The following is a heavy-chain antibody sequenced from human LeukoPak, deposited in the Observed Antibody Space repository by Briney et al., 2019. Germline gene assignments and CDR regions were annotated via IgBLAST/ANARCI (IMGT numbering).Heavy chain of an antibody. CDR2: IYYSGST. J-gene: IGHJ3*02. D-gene: IGHD3-22*01. CDR3: VVMRSPRSPNDALDI. Sequence: SETLSLTCTVSGGSISSYYWSWIRQPPGKGLEWIGYIYYSGSTDYNPSLKSRITISVDTSKNQFSLKLSSVTAADTTVYYCVVMRSPRSPNDALDIWGQGTMVTVSS. V-gene: IGHV4-59*01. CDR1: GGSISSYY.